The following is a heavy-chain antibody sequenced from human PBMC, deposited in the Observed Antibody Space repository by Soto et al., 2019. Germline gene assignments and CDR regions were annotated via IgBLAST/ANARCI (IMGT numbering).Heavy chain of an antibody. V-gene: IGHV5-51*01. CDR2: LYPGDSDF. Sequence: GESLKISCKASGYTFTDYCIAWVRQLPGKGLEWMGVLYPGDSDFRYSPTFEGQVSISADTSINTAYLQWDSLKASDTAIYFCARNEPSTILGVVLTAGLDVWGQRTPVTV. D-gene: IGHD3-3*01. CDR1: GYTFTDYC. J-gene: IGHJ6*01. CDR3: ARNEPSTILGVVLTAGLDV.